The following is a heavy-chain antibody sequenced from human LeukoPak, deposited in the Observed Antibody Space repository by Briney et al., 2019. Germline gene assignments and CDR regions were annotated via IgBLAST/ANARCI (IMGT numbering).Heavy chain of an antibody. V-gene: IGHV3-9*01. CDR1: GFTFDDYG. CDR2: ISWNSGNI. Sequence: GGSLRLSCAASGFTFDDYGMHWVRQPPGKGLEWVSGISWNSGNIGYADSVKGRFSISRDNTKGSLFLQLNSLRAEDTAVYYCARTLYSGSYYGYWGQGTLVTVSS. J-gene: IGHJ4*02. CDR3: ARTLYSGSYYGY. D-gene: IGHD1-26*01.